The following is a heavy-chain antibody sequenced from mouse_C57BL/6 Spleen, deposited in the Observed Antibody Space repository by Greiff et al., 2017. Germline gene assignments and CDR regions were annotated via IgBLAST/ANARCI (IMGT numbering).Heavy chain of an antibody. Sequence: QVQLQQSGPELVKPGASVKISCKASGYAFSSSWMNWVKQRPGKGLEWIGRIYPGDGDTNYNGKFKGKATLTADKSSSTAYMQLSSLTSEDSAVYFCANWGPFAYWGQGTLVTVSA. CDR2: IYPGDGDT. V-gene: IGHV1-82*01. J-gene: IGHJ3*01. CDR3: ANWGPFAY. CDR1: GYAFSSSW. D-gene: IGHD4-1*01.